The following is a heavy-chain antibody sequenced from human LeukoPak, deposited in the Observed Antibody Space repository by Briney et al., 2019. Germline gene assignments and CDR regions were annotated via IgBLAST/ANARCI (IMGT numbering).Heavy chain of an antibody. CDR3: ARVGGGGDFWSGYYTRYYYYHMDV. D-gene: IGHD3-3*01. CDR2: INHSGST. J-gene: IGHJ6*03. CDR1: GGSFSGYY. V-gene: IGHV4-34*01. Sequence: SETLSLTCAVYGGSFSGYYWSWIRQPPGKGLEWIGEINHSGSTNCNPSLKSRVTISVDTSKNQFSLKLSSVTAADTAVYYCARVGGGGDFWSGYYTRYYYYHMDVWGKGTTVTVSS.